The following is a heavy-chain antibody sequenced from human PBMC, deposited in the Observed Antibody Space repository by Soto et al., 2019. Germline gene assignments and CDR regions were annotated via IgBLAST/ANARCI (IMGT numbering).Heavy chain of an antibody. CDR1: GYTFTSYG. V-gene: IGHV1-18*04. CDR2: ISAYNGDT. J-gene: IGHJ4*02. Sequence: ASVKVSCKASGYTFTSYGLSWVRQAPGQGLEWMGWISAYNGDTNYAHKLQGRVTMTTDTSTSTAYMELRSLRSDDTAVYYCARDSGSYLSDYWGQGPLVTVSS. D-gene: IGHD1-26*01. CDR3: ARDSGSYLSDY.